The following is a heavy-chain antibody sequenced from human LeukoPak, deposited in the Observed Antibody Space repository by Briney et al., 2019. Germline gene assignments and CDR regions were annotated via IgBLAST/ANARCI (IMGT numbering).Heavy chain of an antibody. CDR2: ISYDGSNK. Sequence: GGSLRLSCAASGFTFSSYGMHWVRQAPGKGPEWVAVISYDGSNKYYADSVKGRFTISRDNSKNTLYLQMNSLRAEDTAVYYCAKDLTLLWFGELSDYWGQGTLVTVSS. J-gene: IGHJ4*02. CDR3: AKDLTLLWFGELSDY. D-gene: IGHD3-10*01. CDR1: GFTFSSYG. V-gene: IGHV3-30*18.